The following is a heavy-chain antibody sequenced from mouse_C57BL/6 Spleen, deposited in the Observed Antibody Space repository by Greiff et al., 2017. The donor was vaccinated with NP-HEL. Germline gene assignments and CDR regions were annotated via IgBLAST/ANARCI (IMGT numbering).Heavy chain of an antibody. CDR2: IDPSDSYT. CDR3: ARGLGRKDYAMDY. CDR1: GYTFTSYW. J-gene: IGHJ4*01. D-gene: IGHD4-1*01. V-gene: IGHV1-59*01. Sequence: QVQLQQPGAELVRPGTSVKLSCKASGYTFTSYWMHWEKQRPGQGLEWIGVIDPSDSYTNYNQKFKGKATLTVDTSSSTAYMQLSSLTSEDSAVYYCARGLGRKDYAMDYWGQGTSVTVSS.